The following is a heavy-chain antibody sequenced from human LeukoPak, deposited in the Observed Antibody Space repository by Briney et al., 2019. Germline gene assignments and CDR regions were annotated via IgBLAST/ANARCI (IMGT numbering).Heavy chain of an antibody. J-gene: IGHJ4*02. V-gene: IGHV3-48*01. Sequence: PGGSLRLSCAASGFTFSSYSMNSVRQAPGKGLEWVSYISSSSSTIYYADSVKGRFTISRDNAKNSLYLQMNSLRAEDTAVYYCAKALIVVVPAAPDYWGQGTLVTVSS. CDR3: AKALIVVVPAAPDY. D-gene: IGHD2-2*01. CDR2: ISSSSSTI. CDR1: GFTFSSYS.